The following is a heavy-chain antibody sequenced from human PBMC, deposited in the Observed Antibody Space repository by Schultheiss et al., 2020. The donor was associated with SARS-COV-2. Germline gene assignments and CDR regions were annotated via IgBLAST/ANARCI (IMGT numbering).Heavy chain of an antibody. D-gene: IGHD3-3*01. J-gene: IGHJ5*02. CDR1: GGSISSYY. CDR2: IYTSGST. V-gene: IGHV4-4*07. CDR3: ARGRRAISKLAPNWFDP. Sequence: SETLSLTCTVSGGSISSYYWSWIRQPAGKGLEWIGRIYTSGSTNYNSSLKSRVTMSVDTSKNQFSLKLSSVTAADTAVYYCARGRRAISKLAPNWFDPWGQGTLVTVSS.